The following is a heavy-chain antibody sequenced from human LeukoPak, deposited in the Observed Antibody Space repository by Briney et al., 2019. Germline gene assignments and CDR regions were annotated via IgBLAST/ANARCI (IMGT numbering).Heavy chain of an antibody. D-gene: IGHD2-2*01. CDR2: IYSGGST. J-gene: IGHJ5*02. CDR3: ARVYCSSTSCYDYWADH. V-gene: IGHV3-53*01. CDR1: GFTVSSNY. Sequence: GGSLRLSCAASGFTVSSNYMSWVRQAPGKGLEWVSVIYSGGSTYYADSVKGRFTISRDNSKNTLYLQMNSLRAEDTAVYYCARVYCSSTSCYDYWADHWGQGTLVTVSS.